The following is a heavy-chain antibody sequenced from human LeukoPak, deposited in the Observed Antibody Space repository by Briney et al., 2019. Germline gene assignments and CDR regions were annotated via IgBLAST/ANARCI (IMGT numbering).Heavy chain of an antibody. J-gene: IGHJ6*03. Sequence: ASVKVSCKASGYTFTSYAMNWVRQAPGQGLEWMGWINTNTGNPTYAQGFTGRFVFSLDTSVSTAYLQISSLRAEDTAVYYCARKSVAATPRDIVYQYYSMDVWGKGTTVTVSS. CDR1: GYTFTSYA. V-gene: IGHV7-4-1*02. D-gene: IGHD2-15*01. CDR3: ARKSVAATPRDIVYQYYSMDV. CDR2: INTNTGNP.